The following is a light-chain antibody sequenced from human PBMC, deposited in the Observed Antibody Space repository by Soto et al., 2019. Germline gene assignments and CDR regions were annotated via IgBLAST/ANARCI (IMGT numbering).Light chain of an antibody. CDR1: QGVTTN. CDR3: QQYNNWPYS. CDR2: DVS. V-gene: IGKV3-15*01. J-gene: IGKJ5*01. Sequence: EIVMTHSPDTLSVSPCERATLSSRAGQGVTTNFAWYQQKSGQSPRLLIYDVSIRATGVPARFSGTGSETDFTLTISGLQSEDSAVYFCQQYNNWPYSFGQGTRLEIK.